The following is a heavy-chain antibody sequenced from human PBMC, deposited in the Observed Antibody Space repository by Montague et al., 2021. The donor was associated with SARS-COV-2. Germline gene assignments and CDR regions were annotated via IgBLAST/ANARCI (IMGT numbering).Heavy chain of an antibody. CDR3: ARHESTGWAYYFDY. CDR1: GGSISPYY. CDR2: VHYTGSI. D-gene: IGHD2-8*02. Sequence: SETLSLTCTVSGGSISPYYWSWIRQSPGKGLEWIGYVHYTGSIIXNPSLESRVIISVDRSKNQFPLRLKSMTATDTAVYYCARHESTGWAYYFDYWGQGTLVTVSS. J-gene: IGHJ4*02. V-gene: IGHV4-59*08.